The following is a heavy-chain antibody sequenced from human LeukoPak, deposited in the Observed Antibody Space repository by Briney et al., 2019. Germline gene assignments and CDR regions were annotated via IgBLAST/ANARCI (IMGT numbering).Heavy chain of an antibody. CDR3: ARGAKWELLFGEPYYFDY. CDR1: GYTFTGYY. Sequence: PAASVKVSCKASGYTFTGYYLHWVRQAPGQGLEWMGWMNPNSGNTGYAQKFQGRVTMTRNTSISTAYMELSSLRSEDTAVYYCARGAKWELLFGEPYYFDYWGQGTLVTVSS. D-gene: IGHD1-26*01. J-gene: IGHJ4*02. CDR2: MNPNSGNT. V-gene: IGHV1-8*02.